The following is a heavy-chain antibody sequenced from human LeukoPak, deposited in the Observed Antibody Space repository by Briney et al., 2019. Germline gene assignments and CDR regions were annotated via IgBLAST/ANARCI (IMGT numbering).Heavy chain of an antibody. Sequence: GGSLRLSCAASGFTFSTHSMNWVGQAPGKGLEGVSYISSSGSYIYYADSVKGRFTISRDIAKNSVNLQMNSLSAEDTAVYYCARDRSDCVNGVCYNHYFDYWGQGTLVTVSS. CDR2: ISSSGSYI. V-gene: IGHV3-21*06. CDR1: GFTFSTHS. CDR3: ARDRSDCVNGVCYNHYFDY. D-gene: IGHD2-8*01. J-gene: IGHJ4*02.